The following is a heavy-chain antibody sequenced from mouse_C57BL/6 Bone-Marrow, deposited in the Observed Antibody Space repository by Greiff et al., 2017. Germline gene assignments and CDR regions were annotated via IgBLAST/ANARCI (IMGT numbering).Heavy chain of an antibody. CDR3: ARAVERDYDGYFLFAY. Sequence: QVQLQQPGPELVKPGASVKLSCKASGYTFTSYWMHWVKQRPGQGLEWIGNINPSNGGTNYNEKFKSKATLTVDKSSSTAYMQLSSLTSEDSAVYYCARAVERDYDGYFLFAYWGQGTLVTVSA. J-gene: IGHJ3*01. CDR2: INPSNGGT. V-gene: IGHV1-53*01. CDR1: GYTFTSYW. D-gene: IGHD2-3*01.